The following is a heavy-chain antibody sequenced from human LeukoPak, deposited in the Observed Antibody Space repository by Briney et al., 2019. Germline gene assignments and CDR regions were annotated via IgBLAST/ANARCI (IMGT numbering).Heavy chain of an antibody. CDR1: GGFITSSGYY. D-gene: IGHD4-23*01. Sequence: PSQTLSLTCTVSGGFITSSGYYWTWIRQHPGKGLEWIGYIYNDGTTYFNPSLQSRVTISIDTSMNQFSLKLSSVTAADTAVYFCARDDRGAVADNSFDIWGQGTMVTVSS. V-gene: IGHV4-31*03. CDR2: IYNDGTT. CDR3: ARDDRGAVADNSFDI. J-gene: IGHJ3*02.